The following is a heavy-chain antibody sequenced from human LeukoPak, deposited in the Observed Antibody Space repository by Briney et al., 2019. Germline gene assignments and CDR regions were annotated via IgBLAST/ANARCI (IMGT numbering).Heavy chain of an antibody. V-gene: IGHV3-23*01. Sequence: GGSLTLSCAASGFTFSSYAMSWVRQAPGKGLEWVSAISGSGGSTYYADSVKGRFTISRDNSKNTLYLQMNSLRAEDTAVYYCAKALRRCLVTPLDYWGQGTLVTVSS. J-gene: IGHJ4*02. D-gene: IGHD6-19*01. CDR1: GFTFSSYA. CDR2: ISGSGGST. CDR3: AKALRRCLVTPLDY.